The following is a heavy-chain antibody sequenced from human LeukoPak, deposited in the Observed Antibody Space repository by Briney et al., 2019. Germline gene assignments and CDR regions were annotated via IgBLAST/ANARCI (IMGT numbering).Heavy chain of an antibody. D-gene: IGHD5-24*01. CDR3: ATSPRDHGAFDI. J-gene: IGHJ3*02. V-gene: IGHV1-69*04. CDR2: IIPILGIA. CDR1: GGTFSSYA. Sequence: GASAKVSCKASGGTFSSYAISWVRQAPGQGLEWMGRIIPILGIANYAQKFQGRVTITADKSTSTAYMELSSLRSEDTAVYYCATSPRDHGAFDIWGQGTMVTVSS.